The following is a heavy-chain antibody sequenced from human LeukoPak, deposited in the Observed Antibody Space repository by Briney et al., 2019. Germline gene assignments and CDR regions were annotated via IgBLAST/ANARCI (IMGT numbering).Heavy chain of an antibody. CDR3: ARRNLPTPYWYFDL. CDR1: GFTVSSNY. J-gene: IGHJ2*01. CDR2: IYSGGST. Sequence: GGSLRLSCAASGFTVSSNYMSWVRQAPGEGLEWVSVIYSGGSTYYADSVKGRFTISRDNSKNTLYLQMNSLRAEDTAVYYCARRNLPTPYWYFDLWGRGTLVTVSS. D-gene: IGHD1-14*01. V-gene: IGHV3-53*01.